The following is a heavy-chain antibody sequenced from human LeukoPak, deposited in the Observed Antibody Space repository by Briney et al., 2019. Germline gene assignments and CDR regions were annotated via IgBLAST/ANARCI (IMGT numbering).Heavy chain of an antibody. V-gene: IGHV1-46*01. CDR3: ARGESGSLLWFGEFPYYYYGMDV. D-gene: IGHD3-10*01. Sequence: ASVKVSCNESGYTFTSYYMHWVRQAPGQGLEWMGIINPSGGSTSYAQKFQGRVTMTRDTSTSTVYMELSSLRSEDTAVSYCARGESGSLLWFGEFPYYYYGMDVWGQGTTVTVSS. CDR2: INPSGGST. CDR1: GYTFTSYY. J-gene: IGHJ6*02.